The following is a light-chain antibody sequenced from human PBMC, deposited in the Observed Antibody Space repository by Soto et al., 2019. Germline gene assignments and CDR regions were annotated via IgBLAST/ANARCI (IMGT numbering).Light chain of an antibody. CDR3: QQYDNLPLT. CDR1: QDIKNY. Sequence: DLQMTQSPSSLSASIGDRVTITCQASQDIKNYLNWFQQKPGKAPKLLIFDASNLETGVPSGFSGSGSGTDFTFTISSLQPEDVATYYCQQYDNLPLTFGGGTKVEIK. J-gene: IGKJ4*01. CDR2: DAS. V-gene: IGKV1-33*01.